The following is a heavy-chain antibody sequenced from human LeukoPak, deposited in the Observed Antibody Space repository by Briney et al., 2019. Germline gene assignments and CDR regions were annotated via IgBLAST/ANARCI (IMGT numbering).Heavy chain of an antibody. CDR3: ARGSSFYYDSSGYYYVV. Sequence: SETLSLTCTVSGGSISSSSYYWGWIRQPPGKGLEWIGSIYYSGSTYYNPSLKSRVTISVDTSKNQFSLKLSSVTAADTAVYYCARGSSFYYDSSGYYYVVWGQGTLVTVSS. CDR2: IYYSGST. D-gene: IGHD3-22*01. CDR1: GGSISSSSYY. V-gene: IGHV4-39*07. J-gene: IGHJ4*02.